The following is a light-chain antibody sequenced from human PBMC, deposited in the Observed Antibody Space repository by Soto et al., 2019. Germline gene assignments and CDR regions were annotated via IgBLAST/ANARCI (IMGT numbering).Light chain of an antibody. Sequence: QSVLTQPASVSGSPGQSITISCTGTSSDVGGYNYVSWYQQHPGKAHKLMIYDVSNRPSGVSNSFSGSKSGNTASLTISGLQAEDEADYYCSSYTSSREVFGTGTKVTVL. CDR2: DVS. V-gene: IGLV2-14*01. J-gene: IGLJ1*01. CDR1: SSDVGGYNY. CDR3: SSYTSSREV.